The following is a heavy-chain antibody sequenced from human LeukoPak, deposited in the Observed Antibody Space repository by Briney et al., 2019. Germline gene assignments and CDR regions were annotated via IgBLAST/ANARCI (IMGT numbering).Heavy chain of an antibody. V-gene: IGHV3-48*03. CDR2: IHNSGSTI. Sequence: PGGSLRLSCAASGFTFSTYEMNWVRQAPGKGLEWVSYIHNSGSTIYYADSVKGRFTISRDNVKNSLYLQMNNLRADDTAVYYCAELGITMIGGVWGKGTTVTISS. CDR1: GFTFSTYE. D-gene: IGHD3-10*02. J-gene: IGHJ6*04. CDR3: AELGITMIGGV.